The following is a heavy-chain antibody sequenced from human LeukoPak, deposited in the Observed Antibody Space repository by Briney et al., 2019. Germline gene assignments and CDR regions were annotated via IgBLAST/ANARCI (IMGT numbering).Heavy chain of an antibody. J-gene: IGHJ4*02. D-gene: IGHD2-21*02. V-gene: IGHV3-11*03. CDR1: GFTFSDYY. CDR2: ISSSSYT. Sequence: GGSLRLSCAASGFTFSDYYMSWIRQAPGKGLEWVSYISSSSYTNYADSVKGRFTISRDNAKNSLYLQMNSLRAEDTAVYYCARQIRSNVVTAIPHFDYWGQGTLVTVSS. CDR3: ARQIRSNVVTAIPHFDY.